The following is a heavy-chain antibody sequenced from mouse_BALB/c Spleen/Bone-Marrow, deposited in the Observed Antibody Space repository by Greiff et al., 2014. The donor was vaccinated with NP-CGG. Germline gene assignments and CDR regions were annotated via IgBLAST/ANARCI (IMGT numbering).Heavy chain of an antibody. CDR3: AIYYYGSSGFAY. J-gene: IGHJ3*01. D-gene: IGHD1-1*01. Sequence: EVMLVESGAELVKPGASVKLSCTASGFNIKDTYVHWVKQRPEQGLEWIGRIDPANGNTKYDPKFQGKATITADTSSSTAYLQLSSLTSEDTAVYYCAIYYYGSSGFAYWGQGTLVTVSA. CDR1: GFNIKDTY. CDR2: IDPANGNT. V-gene: IGHV14-3*02.